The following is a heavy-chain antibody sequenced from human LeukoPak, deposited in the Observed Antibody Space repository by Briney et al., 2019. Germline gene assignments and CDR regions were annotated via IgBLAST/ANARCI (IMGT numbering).Heavy chain of an antibody. D-gene: IGHD3-3*01. V-gene: IGHV1-8*01. CDR3: ARAPTLWSGYYYYYYGMDV. CDR2: MNPNSGNT. CDR1: GYTSTSYD. Sequence: ASVKVSCKASGYTSTSYDINWVRQATGQGLEWMGWMNPNSGNTGYAQKFQGRVTMTRNTSISTAYMELSSLRSEDTAVYYCARAPTLWSGYYYYYYGMDVWGQGTTVTVSS. J-gene: IGHJ6*02.